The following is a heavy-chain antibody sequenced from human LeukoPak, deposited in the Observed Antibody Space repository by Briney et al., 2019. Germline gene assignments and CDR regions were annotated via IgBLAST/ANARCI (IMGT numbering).Heavy chain of an antibody. V-gene: IGHV3-9*01. Sequence: GGSLRLSCAASGFTFDDYAMHWVRQAPGKGLEWVSGISWNSGSIGYADSVKGRFTISRDNAKNSLYLQMNSLRAEDTALYYCAKDIGQQLRNYYYGMDVWGQGTTVTVSS. CDR2: ISWNSGSI. CDR3: AKDIGQQLRNYYYGMDV. D-gene: IGHD6-13*01. CDR1: GFTFDDYA. J-gene: IGHJ6*02.